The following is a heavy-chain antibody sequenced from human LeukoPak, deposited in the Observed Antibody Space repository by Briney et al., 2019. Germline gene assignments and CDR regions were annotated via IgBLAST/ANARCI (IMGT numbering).Heavy chain of an antibody. CDR2: INHSGST. CDR3: ARGGIGRYYYFDY. CDR1: GGSFSDYY. V-gene: IGHV4-34*01. D-gene: IGHD1-26*01. J-gene: IGHJ4*02. Sequence: SETLSLTCAVYGGSFSDYYWSWIRQPPGKGLEWIGEINHSGSTNYNPSLKSRVTISVDTSKNQFSLKLSSVTAADTAVYYCARGGIGRYYYFDYWGQGTLVTVSS.